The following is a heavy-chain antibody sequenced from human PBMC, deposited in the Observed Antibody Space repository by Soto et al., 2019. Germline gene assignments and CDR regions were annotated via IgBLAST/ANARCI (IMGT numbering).Heavy chain of an antibody. CDR1: GLTLSGFA. J-gene: IGHJ4*02. CDR3: ARRAATADYYFDY. Sequence: GGSLRLSCAASGLTLSGFAMSWVRQAPGKGLEWVSAINGGGYNTYYADSVKGRFTISRDNSKNTLYLQMNSLRADDTAVYYCARRAATADYYFDYWGQGNLVTVSS. CDR2: INGGGYNT. D-gene: IGHD6-13*01. V-gene: IGHV3-23*01.